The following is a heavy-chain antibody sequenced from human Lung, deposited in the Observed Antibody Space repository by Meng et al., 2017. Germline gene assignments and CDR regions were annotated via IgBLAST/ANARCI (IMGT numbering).Heavy chain of an antibody. D-gene: IGHD4-11*01. J-gene: IGHJ4*02. V-gene: IGHV4-34*01. CDR2: INHSGST. CDR1: GGSFSDYY. CDR3: ARGPTTMAHDFDY. Sequence: QVQLRQVGAGRLKPSGTLSLTCVVSGGSFSDYYWSWIRQPPGKGLEWIGEINHSGSTNYNPSLESRATISVDTSQNNLSLKLSSVTAADSAVYYCARGPTTMAHDFDYWGQGTLVTVSS.